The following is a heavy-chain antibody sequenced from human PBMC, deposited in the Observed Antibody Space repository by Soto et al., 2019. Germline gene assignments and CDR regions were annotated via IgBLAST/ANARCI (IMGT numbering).Heavy chain of an antibody. CDR2: INHTGST. V-gene: IGHV4-30-2*01. CDR3: ARDGSKAYCGGDCYLWGPEYFQH. D-gene: IGHD2-21*02. CDR1: GGSISRGGYY. Sequence: SETLSLTCSVSGGSISRGGYYWSWVRQPPGKGLEWIGDINHTGSTNYNPSLKSRVTISVDTSKNQFSLKLSSVTAADTAVYYCARDGSKAYCGGDCYLWGPEYFQHWGQGTLVTVSS. J-gene: IGHJ1*01.